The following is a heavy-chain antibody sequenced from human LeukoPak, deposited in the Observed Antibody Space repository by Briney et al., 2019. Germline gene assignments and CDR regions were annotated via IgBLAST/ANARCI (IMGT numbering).Heavy chain of an antibody. V-gene: IGHV3-30*04. CDR1: GFTFSSNA. CDR3: ASSRRQLYDFDY. J-gene: IGHJ4*02. CDR2: VSYDGSNK. D-gene: IGHD6-6*01. Sequence: GRSLRLSCAASGFTFSSNAMHWVRQAPGKGLEWVAVVSYDGSNKYYADSVKGRFTISRDNAKNSLYLQMNSLRAEDTAVYYCASSRRQLYDFDYWGQGTLVTVSS.